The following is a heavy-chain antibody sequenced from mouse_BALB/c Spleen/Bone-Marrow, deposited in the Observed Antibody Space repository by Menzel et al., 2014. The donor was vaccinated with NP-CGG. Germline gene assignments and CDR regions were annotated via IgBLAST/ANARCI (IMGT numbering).Heavy chain of an antibody. J-gene: IGHJ3*02. V-gene: IGHV5-6-5*01. D-gene: IGHD1-3*01. Sequence: EESGGRLVTPGTPLTLTCTVSGFSLSSFNMQWVRQAPGKGLEWIGIIYGGGSTYYANWAKGRFTISKTSSTTVELKMTSPTTEDTATYFCARRDSGTINYVLWGQGTLVAVS. CDR2: IYGGGST. CDR1: GFSLSSFN. CDR3: ARRDSGTINYVL.